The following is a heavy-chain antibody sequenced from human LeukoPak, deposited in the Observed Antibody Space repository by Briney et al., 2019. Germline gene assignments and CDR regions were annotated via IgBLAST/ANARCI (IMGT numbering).Heavy chain of an antibody. V-gene: IGHV1-69*13. J-gene: IGHJ5*02. D-gene: IGHD2-2*01. CDR3: ARDARHRYCSTTSCYWGWFDP. Sequence: SVKVSCKASGGTFSSYAISWVRQAPGQGLEWMGGIIPIFGTANYAQKFQGRVTITADESTSTAYMELSSLRSEDTAVYYCARDARHRYCSTTSCYWGWFDPWGQGTLVTVSS. CDR2: IIPIFGTA. CDR1: GGTFSSYA.